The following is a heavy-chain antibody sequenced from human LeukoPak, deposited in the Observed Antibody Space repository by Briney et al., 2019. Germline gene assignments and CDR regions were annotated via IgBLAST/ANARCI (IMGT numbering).Heavy chain of an antibody. CDR1: GFTFSSYG. V-gene: IGHV3-30*02. CDR3: AKDYSDELLWFGEFQYYYYYYMDV. CDR2: IRYDGSNK. Sequence: GGSLRLSCAASGFTFSSYGMHWVRQAPGKGLEWVAFIRYDGSNKYYADSVKGRFTISRDNSKNTLYLQMNSLRAEDTAVYYCAKDYSDELLWFGEFQYYYYYYMDVWGKGTTVTISS. D-gene: IGHD3-10*01. J-gene: IGHJ6*03.